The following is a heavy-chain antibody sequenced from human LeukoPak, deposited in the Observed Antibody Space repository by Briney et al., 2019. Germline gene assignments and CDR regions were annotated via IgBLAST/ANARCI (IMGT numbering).Heavy chain of an antibody. J-gene: IGHJ5*02. CDR3: ARDVVGASSFYNWFDP. CDR1: GYTFTSYG. V-gene: IGHV1-18*01. CDR2: ISAYNGNT. Sequence: ASVKVSCKASGYTFTSYGISWVRQAPGQGLEWMGWISAYNGNTNYAQKLQGRVTMTTDTSTSTAYMELRSLRSDDTAVYYCARDVVGASSFYNWFDPWGQGTLVTVSS. D-gene: IGHD1-26*01.